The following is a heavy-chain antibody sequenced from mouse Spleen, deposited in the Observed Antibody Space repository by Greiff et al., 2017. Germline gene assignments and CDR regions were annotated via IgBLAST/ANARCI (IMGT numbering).Heavy chain of an antibody. V-gene: IGHV1-7*01. CDR2: INPSTGYT. J-gene: IGHJ4*01. CDR1: GYTFTSYW. CDR3: ARSPHGYFYYAMDY. Sequence: QVQLQQSGAELAKPGASVKMSCKASGYTFTSYWMHWVKQRPGQGLEWIGYINPSTGYTEYNQKFKDKATLTADKSSSTAYMQLSSLTSEDSAVYYCARSPHGYFYYAMDYWGQGTSVTVSS. D-gene: IGHD2-3*01.